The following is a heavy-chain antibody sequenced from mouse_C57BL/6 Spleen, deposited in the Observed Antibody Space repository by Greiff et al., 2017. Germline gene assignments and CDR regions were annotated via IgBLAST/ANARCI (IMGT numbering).Heavy chain of an antibody. Sequence: VQLQQSGPELVKPGASVKISCKASGYTFTDYYMNWVKQSHGKSLEWIGDINPNNGGTSYNQKFKGKATLTADKSSSTAYMELRSLTSEDSAVYYCARGGVLRFYFDYWGQGTTLTVSS. CDR3: ARGGVLRFYFDY. CDR1: GYTFTDYY. V-gene: IGHV1-26*01. CDR2: INPNNGGT. D-gene: IGHD1-1*01. J-gene: IGHJ2*01.